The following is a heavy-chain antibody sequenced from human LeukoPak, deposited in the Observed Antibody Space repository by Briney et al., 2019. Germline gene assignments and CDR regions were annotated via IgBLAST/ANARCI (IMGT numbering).Heavy chain of an antibody. CDR2: ISVSGGST. CDR3: AKETGNYYGSGSYYPPPGEVYGMDV. V-gene: IGHV3-23*01. J-gene: IGHJ6*02. Sequence: GVSLSLSCAASGFTFSFYAMTRVRHAPGKGLKWVSTISVSGGSTYNAVSVKGRFTISRDNSKNTLYLQMNSLRAEDTAVYYCAKETGNYYGSGSYYPPPGEVYGMDVWGQGTTVTVSS. D-gene: IGHD3-10*01. CDR1: GFTFSFYA.